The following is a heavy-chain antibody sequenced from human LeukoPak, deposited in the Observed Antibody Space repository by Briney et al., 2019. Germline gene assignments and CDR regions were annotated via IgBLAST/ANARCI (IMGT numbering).Heavy chain of an antibody. V-gene: IGHV3-30-3*01. CDR1: GFTFSTYP. Sequence: PGGSLRLSCAASGFTFSTYPMHWVRQAPDKGLDWVAVISYDGSKKYYADSVKGRFTISRDNSKNTLYLQMNSLRVEDTALYFCAREDYYFDNWGQGTLVTVSS. CDR3: AREDYYFDN. CDR2: ISYDGSKK. J-gene: IGHJ4*02.